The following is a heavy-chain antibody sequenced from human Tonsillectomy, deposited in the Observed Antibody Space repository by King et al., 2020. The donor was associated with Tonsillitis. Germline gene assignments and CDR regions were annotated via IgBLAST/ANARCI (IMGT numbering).Heavy chain of an antibody. CDR3: ARDGLEYFDWLLA. D-gene: IGHD3-9*01. Sequence: QLVQSGAEVKKPGESLRISCKGFGDSFISYWISWVRQMPGKGLEWMGRIDPSDSYVNYSPSFQGHVTISVDKSISTAYLQWSSLKASDTAMYYCARDGLEYFDWLLAWGQGTLVTVSS. CDR2: IDPSDSYV. J-gene: IGHJ5*02. V-gene: IGHV5-10-1*03. CDR1: GDSFISYW.